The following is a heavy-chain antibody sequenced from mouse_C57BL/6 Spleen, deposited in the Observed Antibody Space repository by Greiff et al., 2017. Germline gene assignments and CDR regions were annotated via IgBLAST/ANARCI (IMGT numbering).Heavy chain of an antibody. CDR1: GYTFTSYW. Sequence: QVQLQQPGAELVKPGASVKLSCKASGYTFTSYWMHWVKQRPGQGLEWIGMIHPNSGSTNYNEKFKSKATLTVDKSSSTAYMQLSSLTSEDSAVYYCARVSSRYYAMDYWGQGTSGTVSS. J-gene: IGHJ4*01. V-gene: IGHV1-64*01. CDR2: IHPNSGST. D-gene: IGHD1-3*01. CDR3: ARVSSRYYAMDY.